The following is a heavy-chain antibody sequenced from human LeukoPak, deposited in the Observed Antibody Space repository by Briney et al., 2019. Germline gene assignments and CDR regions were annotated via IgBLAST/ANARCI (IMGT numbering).Heavy chain of an antibody. CDR3: ARAYYDILATDS. V-gene: IGHV3-30*03. CDR1: GFTFSSYG. CDR2: ISDDETYK. Sequence: GGSLRLSCAASGFTFSSYGMRWVRQAPGKGLEWVAVISDDETYKYYVDSVKGRFTISRDNSKNTLYLQMNSLRAEDTAVYYCARAYYDILATDSWGQGTLVSVSS. J-gene: IGHJ4*02. D-gene: IGHD3-9*01.